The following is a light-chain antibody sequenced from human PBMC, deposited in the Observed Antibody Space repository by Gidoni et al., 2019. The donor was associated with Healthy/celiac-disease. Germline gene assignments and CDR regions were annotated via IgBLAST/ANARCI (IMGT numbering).Light chain of an antibody. CDR2: DAS. CDR1: QSVSSY. Sequence: DSVLTQSPATLSLSPGERATLSCRASQSVSSYLAWYKQKPGQAPRLLIYDASNRATGIPARFSGSGSGTDFTLTISSLEPDDFAVYYCRQRSNWPLTFGGGTKVKI. CDR3: RQRSNWPLT. V-gene: IGKV3-11*01. J-gene: IGKJ4*01.